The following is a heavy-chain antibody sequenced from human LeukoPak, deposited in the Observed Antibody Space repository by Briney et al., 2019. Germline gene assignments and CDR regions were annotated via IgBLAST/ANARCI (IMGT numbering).Heavy chain of an antibody. J-gene: IGHJ4*02. V-gene: IGHV1-46*01. Sequence: ASAKVSCKASGDTFSTSHMHWVRQAPGKGLEWMGKINPSGGSTTYAQQFRGRVSMTRDLSMSTVYVELSSLTFEDTAVYYCVRNLMQFTGLAYWGQGTLVTVSS. CDR2: INPSGGST. CDR1: GDTFSTSH. D-gene: IGHD2-8*02. CDR3: VRNLMQFTGLAY.